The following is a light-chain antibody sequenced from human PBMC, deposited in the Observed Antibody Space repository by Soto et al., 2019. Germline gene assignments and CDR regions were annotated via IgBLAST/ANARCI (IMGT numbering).Light chain of an antibody. Sequence: QAVVTQPSSVSGAPGQRVTISCTGSSSNIGAGYDVQWYQQLPGTAPKLLIFANNNRPSGIPDRFSGSKSGTSASLAITGLQAEDEADYYCQCFDSSRSGYLVFGGGTKLTVL. CDR3: QCFDSSRSGYLV. J-gene: IGLJ3*02. V-gene: IGLV1-40*01. CDR1: SSNIGAGYD. CDR2: ANN.